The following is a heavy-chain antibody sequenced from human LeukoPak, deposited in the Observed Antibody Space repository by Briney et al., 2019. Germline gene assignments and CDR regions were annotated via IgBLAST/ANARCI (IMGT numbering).Heavy chain of an antibody. V-gene: IGHV4-34*01. CDR1: GASFSGYY. D-gene: IGHD3/OR15-3a*01. Sequence: SETLSLTCAVYGASFSGYYLNWIRQPPGKGLKWIGEISHSGSTKYNPSLESRVTMSADTSKNQFSLRLSSVTAADTALYYCAGRGLNYGFRTSLAYWGQGTLVTVSS. CDR3: AGRGLNYGFRTSLAY. CDR2: ISHSGST. J-gene: IGHJ4*02.